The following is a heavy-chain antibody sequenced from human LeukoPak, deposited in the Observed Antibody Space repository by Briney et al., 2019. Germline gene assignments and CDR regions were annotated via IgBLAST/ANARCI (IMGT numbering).Heavy chain of an antibody. V-gene: IGHV3-7*01. CDR3: ARGRWFGGFYYMDV. Sequence: GGSLSLSCAASGFTFTNYWWNWFRQPPGKGREWLANIKQDGSESKFVDSFKGRFTISRDNAKNSLYLQMNSLRADDTAIYYCARGRWFGGFYYMDVWGKGTTVTVSS. J-gene: IGHJ6*03. D-gene: IGHD3-10*01. CDR2: IKQDGSES. CDR1: GFTFTNYW.